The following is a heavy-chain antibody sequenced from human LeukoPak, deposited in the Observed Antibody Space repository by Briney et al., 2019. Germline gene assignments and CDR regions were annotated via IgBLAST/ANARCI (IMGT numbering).Heavy chain of an antibody. V-gene: IGHV3-9*01. CDR1: GVTFDDYA. Sequence: PGGSLRLSCAAPGVTFDDYAMHWVRRTPGEGLEWGSGISWNGGRIGYAESVKGRFTISRDKAKNSLYLQMNSLRAEETALYYCAKEGLDAVTTTDYYGMDVWGQGTTVTVSS. J-gene: IGHJ6*02. D-gene: IGHD4-17*01. CDR3: AKEGLDAVTTTDYYGMDV. CDR2: ISWNGGRI.